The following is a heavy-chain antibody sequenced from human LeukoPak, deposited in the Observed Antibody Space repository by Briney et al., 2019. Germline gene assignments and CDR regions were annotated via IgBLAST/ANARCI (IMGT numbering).Heavy chain of an antibody. CDR2: ISGSGCST. Sequence: GGSLRLSCAASGVTFSSYAMSWVRQAPGKGLEWVSAISGSGCSTYYADSVKGRFTTSRDNSQNPLSLQLNSLRAEDTAVYYCAQARLLWFGEPRNYFDYWGQGTLVTVSS. CDR3: AQARLLWFGEPRNYFDY. J-gene: IGHJ4*02. D-gene: IGHD3-10*01. CDR1: GVTFSSYA. V-gene: IGHV3-23*01.